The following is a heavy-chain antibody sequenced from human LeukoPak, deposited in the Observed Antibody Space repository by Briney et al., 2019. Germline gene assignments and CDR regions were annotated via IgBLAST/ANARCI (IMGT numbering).Heavy chain of an antibody. D-gene: IGHD2-15*01. Sequence: GGSLRLSCAASGFTFSSYGMSWGRQAAGMGLQWVSAITGSGGNTYYADSVKGRFTISRDNSKNTLYLQINSLRAEDTAVYYCAKDHCSGGGCYSGGYYFASWGQGTLVTVSS. CDR2: ITGSGGNT. CDR1: GFTFSSYG. J-gene: IGHJ4*02. CDR3: AKDHCSGGGCYSGGYYFAS. V-gene: IGHV3-23*01.